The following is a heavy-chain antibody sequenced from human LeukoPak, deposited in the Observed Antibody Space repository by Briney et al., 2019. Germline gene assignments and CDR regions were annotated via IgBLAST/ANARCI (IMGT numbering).Heavy chain of an antibody. CDR1: GGSISSYY. D-gene: IGHD3-9*01. Sequence: PSETLSLTCTVSGGSISSYYWSWIRQPPGKGLEWIGYIYYSGSTNYNPSLKSRVTISVDTSKNQFSLKLSSVTAADTAVYYCARGLGGASYYMDVWGKGTTVTISS. CDR2: IYYSGST. J-gene: IGHJ6*03. V-gene: IGHV4-59*01. CDR3: ARGLGGASYYMDV.